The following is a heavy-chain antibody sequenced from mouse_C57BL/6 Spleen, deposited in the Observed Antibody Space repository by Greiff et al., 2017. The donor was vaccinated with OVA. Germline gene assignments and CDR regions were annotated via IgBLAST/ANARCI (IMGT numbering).Heavy chain of an antibody. D-gene: IGHD1-1*01. CDR1: GYTFTTYS. V-gene: IGHV1-47*01. CDR3: ASAVLSSYDD. Sequence: VQLVESGAELVKPGASVKMSCKASGYTFTTYSIAWMKQNHGKSLEWIGNFHPYNDDTKYNEKFKGKATLTVEKSSSTVYLELSRVTSDYSAVYYCASAVLSSYDDWGQGTTLSVSS. CDR2: FHPYNDDT. J-gene: IGHJ2*01.